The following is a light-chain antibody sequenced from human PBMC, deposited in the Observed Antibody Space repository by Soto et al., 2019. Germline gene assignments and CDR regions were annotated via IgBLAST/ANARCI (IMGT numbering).Light chain of an antibody. Sequence: QSVLTQAPSVSGAPGQRVTISCTGGSSNIGAGYAVNWYQQLPGRAPKLLIYGNTNRPSGVPDRFSGSKSGNTASLTISGLQVEDEADYYCSSYATSSPYVFGPGTKLTVL. CDR1: SSNIGAGYA. CDR3: SSYATSSPYV. CDR2: GNT. J-gene: IGLJ1*01. V-gene: IGLV1-40*01.